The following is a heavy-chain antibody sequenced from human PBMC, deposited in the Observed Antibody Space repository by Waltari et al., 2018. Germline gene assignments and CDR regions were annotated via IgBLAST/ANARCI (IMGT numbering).Heavy chain of an antibody. D-gene: IGHD3-9*01. J-gene: IGHJ6*02. CDR2: IYSGGST. CDR3: ASPIWDYDILTGYFGMDV. V-gene: IGHV3-53*01. Sequence: SPGKGLEWVSVIYSGGSTYYADSVKGRFTISRDNSKNTLYLQMNSLRAEDTAVYYCASPIWDYDILTGYFGMDVWGQGTTVTVSS.